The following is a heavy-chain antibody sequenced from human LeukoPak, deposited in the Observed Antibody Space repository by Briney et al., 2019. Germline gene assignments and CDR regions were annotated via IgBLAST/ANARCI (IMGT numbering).Heavy chain of an antibody. Sequence: SETLSLTCTVSGGSISSYYWSWIRQPPGKGLEWIGYIYYSGSTNYNPSLKSRVTISVDTPKNQFSLKLSSVTAADTAVYYCARVRYGAKIFDYWGQGTLVTVSS. CDR3: ARVRYGAKIFDY. V-gene: IGHV4-59*01. D-gene: IGHD4-17*01. J-gene: IGHJ4*02. CDR2: IYYSGST. CDR1: GGSISSYY.